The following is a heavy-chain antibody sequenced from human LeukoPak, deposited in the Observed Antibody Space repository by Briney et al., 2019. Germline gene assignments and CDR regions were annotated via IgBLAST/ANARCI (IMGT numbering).Heavy chain of an antibody. V-gene: IGHV3-49*04. D-gene: IGHD4-17*01. CDR1: GFTFGDYA. CDR3: TRAYTQLYTVTGGY. J-gene: IGHJ4*02. Sequence: PGGSLRLSCTASGFTFGDYAMSWVRQAPGKGLEWVGFIRSKAYGGTTEYAASVKGRLTISRDDSKSIAYLQMNSLKTEDTAVYYCTRAYTQLYTVTGGYWGQGTLVTVSS. CDR2: IRSKAYGGTT.